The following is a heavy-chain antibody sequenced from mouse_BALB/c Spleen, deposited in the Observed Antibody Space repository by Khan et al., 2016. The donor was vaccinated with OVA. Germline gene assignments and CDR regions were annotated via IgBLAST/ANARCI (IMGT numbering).Heavy chain of an antibody. CDR1: GFSLTSYG. CDR2: IWAGGST. V-gene: IGHV2-9*02. J-gene: IGHJ2*01. Sequence: QVQLKQSGPGLVAPSQSLSITCTVSGFSLTSYGVNWVRHPPGKGLEWLGVIWAGGSTNYNSALMSKLSISEDNSMSQVFLKMNSLQTYDTAMYYCARLVDIWGQGTTLTVSS. CDR3: ARLVDI.